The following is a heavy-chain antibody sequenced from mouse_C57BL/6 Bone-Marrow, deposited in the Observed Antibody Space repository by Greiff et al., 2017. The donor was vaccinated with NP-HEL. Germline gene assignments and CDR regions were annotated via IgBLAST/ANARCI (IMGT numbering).Heavy chain of an antibody. J-gene: IGHJ3*01. CDR2: IRNKANGYTT. D-gene: IGHD2-2*01. V-gene: IGHV7-3*01. CDR1: GFTFTDYY. Sequence: DVMLVESGGGLVQPGGSLSLSCAASGFTFTDYYMSWVRQPPGKALEWLGFIRNKANGYTTEYSASVKGRFTISRDNSQSILYLQMNALRAEDSATYYCARYEATMVPFAYWGQGTLVTVSA. CDR3: ARYEATMVPFAY.